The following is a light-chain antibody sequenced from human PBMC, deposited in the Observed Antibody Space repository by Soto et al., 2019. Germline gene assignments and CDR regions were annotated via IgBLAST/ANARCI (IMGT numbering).Light chain of an antibody. J-gene: IGLJ1*01. CDR2: GNT. Sequence: QSVLTQPPSVSGAPGQRVTISCTGSSSNIGSTYDVQWYQQPPGTAPKLLIHGNTNRPSGVPDRFSGSKSGTSASLAITGLQADDEADYYCQSYHDSLSVHYVFGTGTKVTVL. CDR1: SSNIGSTYD. CDR3: QSYHDSLSVHYV. V-gene: IGLV1-40*01.